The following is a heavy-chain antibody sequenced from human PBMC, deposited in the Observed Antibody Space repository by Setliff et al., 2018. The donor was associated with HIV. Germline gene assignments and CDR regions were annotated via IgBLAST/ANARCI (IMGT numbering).Heavy chain of an antibody. Sequence: SETLSLTCTVSDDSVSTFYWNWIRQPPGKGLEWIGFIHHTGSTVSNPSLKSRVTILLDTSKNQFSLRLDSLTAADTAVYYCARHRGMIGTTWYNHYMDVWGKWATVTVSS. CDR3: ARHRGMIGTTWYNHYMDV. V-gene: IGHV4-59*02. CDR2: IHHTGST. D-gene: IGHD1-7*01. J-gene: IGHJ6*03. CDR1: DDSVSTFY.